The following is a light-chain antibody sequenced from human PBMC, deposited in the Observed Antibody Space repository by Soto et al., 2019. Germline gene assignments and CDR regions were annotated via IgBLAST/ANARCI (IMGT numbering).Light chain of an antibody. CDR3: QQYGSS. V-gene: IGKV3-20*01. CDR1: QSVSSSY. CDR2: GAS. J-gene: IGKJ3*01. Sequence: EIVLTQSPGTLSLSPGERATLSCRACQSVSSSYLAWYQQKPGQAPRLLIYGASSRATGIPDRFSGSGSGTDFTLTISRLEPEDFAVYYCQQYGSSFGPGTKVDIK.